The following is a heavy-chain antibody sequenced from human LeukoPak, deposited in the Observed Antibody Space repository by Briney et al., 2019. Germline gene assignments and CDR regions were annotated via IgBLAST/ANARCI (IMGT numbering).Heavy chain of an antibody. CDR2: ISGSGGST. V-gene: IGHV3-23*01. J-gene: IGHJ5*02. CDR3: AKGSGSYHKGNNWFDP. D-gene: IGHD1-26*01. CDR1: GFTFSSYA. Sequence: GGSLRLSCAASGFTFSSYAMSWVRQAPGKGLEWVSAISGSGGSTYYADSVKGRFTISRDNSKNTLYLQMNSLRAEDTAVYYCAKGSGSYHKGNNWFDPWGQGTLVTVSS.